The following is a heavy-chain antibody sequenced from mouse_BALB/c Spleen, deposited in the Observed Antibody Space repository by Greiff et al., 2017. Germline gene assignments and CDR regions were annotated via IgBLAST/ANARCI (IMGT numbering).Heavy chain of an antibody. D-gene: IGHD6-1*01. CDR3: ARVPSLRPNYYAMDY. CDR2: IWGDGST. CDR1: GFSLTGYG. V-gene: IGHV2-6-7*01. J-gene: IGHJ4*01. Sequence: VQLKESGPGLVAPSQSLSITCTVSGFSLTGYGVNWVRQPPGKGLEWLGMIWGDGSTDYNSALKSRLSISKDNSKSQVFLKMNSLQTDDTARYYCARVPSLRPNYYAMDYWGQGTSVTVSS.